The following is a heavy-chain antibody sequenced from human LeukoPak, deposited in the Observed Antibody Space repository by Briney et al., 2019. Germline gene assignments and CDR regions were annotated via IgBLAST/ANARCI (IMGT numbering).Heavy chain of an antibody. CDR2: ISSSSSYI. J-gene: IGHJ3*02. CDR1: GFTFSSYS. Sequence: KPGGSLRLSCAASGFTFSSYSMNWVRQAPGKGLEWVSSISSSSSYIYYADSVKGRFTISRDNSKNTLYLQMNSLRAEDTAVYYCAKLPVVITTPDAFDIWGQGTMVTVSS. CDR3: AKLPVVITTPDAFDI. D-gene: IGHD3-22*01. V-gene: IGHV3-21*01.